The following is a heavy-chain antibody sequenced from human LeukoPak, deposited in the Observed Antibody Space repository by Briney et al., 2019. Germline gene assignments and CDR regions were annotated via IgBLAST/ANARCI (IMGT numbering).Heavy chain of an antibody. CDR3: ARSPYTYGSLFYLDY. CDR1: GYTFTHYY. Sequence: GASVKVSCKASGYTFTHYYIHWVRQAPGQGLEWMGIINPSGGSTDYAQKFQGRIALTKDTSTSTVYMEVYSLRPEDTVVYYCARSPYTYGSLFYLDYWGQGTLVTVSS. D-gene: IGHD5-18*01. CDR2: INPSGGST. J-gene: IGHJ4*02. V-gene: IGHV1-46*01.